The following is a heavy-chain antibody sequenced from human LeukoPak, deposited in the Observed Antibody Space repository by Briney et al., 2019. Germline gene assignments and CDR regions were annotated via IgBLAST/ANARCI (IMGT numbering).Heavy chain of an antibody. CDR1: GGSFSGYY. J-gene: IGHJ6*03. Sequence: PSETLSLTCAVYGGSFSGYYWSWIRQPPGKGLEWIGEINHSGSTNYNPSLKSRVTISVDTSKNQFSLKLSSVTAADTAVYYCARWPSLPSYYYYYYMDVWGKGTTVTVSS. V-gene: IGHV4-34*01. CDR2: INHSGST. CDR3: ARWPSLPSYYYYYYMDV.